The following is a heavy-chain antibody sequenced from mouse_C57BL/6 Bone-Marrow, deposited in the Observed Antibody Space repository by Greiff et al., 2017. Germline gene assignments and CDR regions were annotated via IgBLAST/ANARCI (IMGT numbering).Heavy chain of an antibody. V-gene: IGHV1-59*01. CDR1: GYTFTSYW. CDR2: IDPSDSYT. J-gene: IGHJ2*01. CDR3: ARSVAPDEDY. D-gene: IGHD1-1*01. Sequence: QVQLQQPGAELVRPGTSVKLSCKASGYTFTSYWMHWVKQRPGQGLEWIGVIDPSDSYTNYNQKFKGKATLTVDTSSSTAYMQLSSLTSEDSAVYYRARSVAPDEDYWGQGTTLTVSS.